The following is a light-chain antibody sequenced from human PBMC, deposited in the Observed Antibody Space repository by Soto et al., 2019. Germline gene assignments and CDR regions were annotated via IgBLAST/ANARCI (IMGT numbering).Light chain of an antibody. V-gene: IGKV1-5*01. CDR1: QSISSW. CDR2: DAS. J-gene: IGKJ1*01. CDR3: QQYNSYWT. Sequence: DIQLTKSPSTLSASVGDRGTGTFRASQSISSWLARYQQKPGKAPKLLIYDASSLESGVPSRFSGSGSGTEFTLTISSLQPDDFATYYCQQYNSYWTFGQGTKVDIK.